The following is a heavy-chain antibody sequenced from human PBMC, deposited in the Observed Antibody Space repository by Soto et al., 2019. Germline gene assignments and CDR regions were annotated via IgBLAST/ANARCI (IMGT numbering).Heavy chain of an antibody. Sequence: QLQLQESGPGLVKPSETLSLTCTVSGGSISSSSYYWGWIRQPPGKGLEWIGSIYYSGSTYYNPSLKSRVTISVDTSKNQFSLKLSSVTAADTAVYYCARKGITMVRVGWFDPWGQGTLVTVSS. V-gene: IGHV4-39*01. CDR3: ARKGITMVRVGWFDP. D-gene: IGHD3-10*01. CDR1: GGSISSSSYY. CDR2: IYYSGST. J-gene: IGHJ5*02.